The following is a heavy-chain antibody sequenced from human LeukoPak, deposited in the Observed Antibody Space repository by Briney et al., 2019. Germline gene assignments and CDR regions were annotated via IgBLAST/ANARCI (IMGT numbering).Heavy chain of an antibody. CDR2: IYTSGST. D-gene: IGHD3-10*01. V-gene: IGHV4-4*07. CDR3: ARGKLPSITMVRGVRHTNWFDP. Sequence: SETLSLTCTVSGGSISSYYWSWLRQPAGEGLEWIGRIYTSGSTNYNPSLKSRVTISGDTSKNQFSLKLRSVSAADTAVYYCARGKLPSITMVRGVRHTNWFDPWGQGTLVTVSS. J-gene: IGHJ5*02. CDR1: GGSISSYY.